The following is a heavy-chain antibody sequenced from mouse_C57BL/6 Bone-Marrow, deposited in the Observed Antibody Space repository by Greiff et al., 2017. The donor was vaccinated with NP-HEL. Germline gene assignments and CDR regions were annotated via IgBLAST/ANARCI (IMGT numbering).Heavy chain of an antibody. D-gene: IGHD1-1*01. Sequence: VQLQQPGAELVMPGASVKLSCKASGYTFTSYWMHWVKQRPGQGLEWIGAIDPSDSYTNYNQKFKGKSTLTVDKSSSTAYMQLSSLTSEDSAVYYCARDRITTVPYYFDYWGQGTTLTVSS. V-gene: IGHV1-69*01. CDR2: IDPSDSYT. CDR3: ARDRITTVPYYFDY. J-gene: IGHJ2*01. CDR1: GYTFTSYW.